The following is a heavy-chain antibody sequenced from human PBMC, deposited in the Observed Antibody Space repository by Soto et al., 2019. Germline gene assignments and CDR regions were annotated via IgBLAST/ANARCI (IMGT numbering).Heavy chain of an antibody. Sequence: GGSLRLSCAASGFTFSSYDMHWVRQATGKGLEWVSAIGTAGDTYYPGSVKGRFTISRENAKNSLYLQMNSLRAEDTAVYYCARVSVTSYYYGMDVWGQGTTVTVSS. J-gene: IGHJ6*02. D-gene: IGHD4-4*01. CDR3: ARVSVTSYYYGMDV. V-gene: IGHV3-13*01. CDR2: IGTAGDT. CDR1: GFTFSSYD.